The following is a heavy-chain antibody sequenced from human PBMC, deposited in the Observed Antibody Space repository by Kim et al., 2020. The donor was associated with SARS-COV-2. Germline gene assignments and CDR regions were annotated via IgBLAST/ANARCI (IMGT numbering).Heavy chain of an antibody. CDR3: AKDPCEVYSGWFDS. D-gene: IGHD5-12*01. V-gene: IGHV3-9*01. Sequence: ADSVKGRFAISRDNAKHSHYLQMNSRRAEETGLYYCAKDPCEVYSGWFDSWGQGTLVTVSS. J-gene: IGHJ5*01.